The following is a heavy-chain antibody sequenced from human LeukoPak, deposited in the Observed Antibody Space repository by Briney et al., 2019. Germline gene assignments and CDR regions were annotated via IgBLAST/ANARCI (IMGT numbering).Heavy chain of an antibody. CDR1: GFTFRSYA. CDR2: ISYDGSNK. D-gene: IGHD6-19*01. Sequence: GRSLRLSCVASGFTFRSYAMHWVRQAPGKGLEWVALISYDGSNKDYAVSVKGRFTISRDNSKNTVYLQMNSLRGEDTAVYYCARELRDSGWNLDNWGQGTQVTVSS. V-gene: IGHV3-30-3*01. J-gene: IGHJ4*02. CDR3: ARELRDSGWNLDN.